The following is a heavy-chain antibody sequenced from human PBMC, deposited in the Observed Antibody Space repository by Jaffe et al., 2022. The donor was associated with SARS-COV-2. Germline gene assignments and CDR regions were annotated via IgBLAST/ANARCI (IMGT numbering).Heavy chain of an antibody. Sequence: EVQLVESGGDLVQPGGSLRLSCAASGFTFSRYWMGWVRQAPGKGLEWVANIREDGNAIYYLDSVKGRFTTSRDNARNSLYLQMNSLGAEDTAVYYCARHGDYVFDSWGQGTLVTVSS. J-gene: IGHJ4*02. CDR2: IREDGNAI. CDR1: GFTFSRYW. V-gene: IGHV3-7*03. CDR3: ARHGDYVFDS. D-gene: IGHD3-16*01.